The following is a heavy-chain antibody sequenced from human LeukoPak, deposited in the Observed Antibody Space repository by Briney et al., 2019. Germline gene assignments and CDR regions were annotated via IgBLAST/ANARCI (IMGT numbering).Heavy chain of an antibody. CDR3: ARARGDIVVVPAAIWFDP. Sequence: GASVKVSCKASGYTFTGYYIRWVRQAPGQGLEWMGWINSNSGATNYAQKFQGRVTMTRDTSISTAYMELSRLRSDDTAVYYCARARGDIVVVPAAIWFDPWGQGTLVTVSS. CDR2: INSNSGAT. J-gene: IGHJ5*02. D-gene: IGHD2-2*01. V-gene: IGHV1-2*02. CDR1: GYTFTGYY.